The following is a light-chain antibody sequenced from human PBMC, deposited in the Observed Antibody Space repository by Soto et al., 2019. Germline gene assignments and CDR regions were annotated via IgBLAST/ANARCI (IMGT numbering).Light chain of an antibody. CDR1: QSISSY. CDR3: QQSYSSTWT. J-gene: IGKJ1*01. V-gene: IGKV1-39*01. Sequence: DIQMTQSPSSLSAFVGDRVTITCRASQSISSYLNWYQQKPGKAPKLLIFAASSLQSGVPSRFSGRGSGTDFTLTISSLQPEDFASYFCQQSYSSTWTFGQGTQVEIK. CDR2: AAS.